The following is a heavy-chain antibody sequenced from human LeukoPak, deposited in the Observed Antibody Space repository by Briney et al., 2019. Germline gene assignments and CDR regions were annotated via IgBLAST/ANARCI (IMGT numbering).Heavy chain of an antibody. CDR3: ARELRTFDS. J-gene: IGHJ4*02. Sequence: PGGSLRLSCAASGFTFSSYWMTWVRQAAGKGLEWVANIKHNGDELNYVDSVEDRFTISRDNAKNSLYLHRTSLRAEDTAVYYCARELRTFDSWGQGTLVTVSS. D-gene: IGHD3-16*01. CDR1: GFTFSSYW. CDR2: IKHNGDEL. V-gene: IGHV3-7*01.